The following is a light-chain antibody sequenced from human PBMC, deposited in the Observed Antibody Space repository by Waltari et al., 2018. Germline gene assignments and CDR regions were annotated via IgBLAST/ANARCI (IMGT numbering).Light chain of an antibody. Sequence: EIVLTQSPATLSLSPGERATLSCRASQSVSSYLTWYQQKPGQAPRLLIYDASNRATGIPARFSGSGSGTDFTLTISSLEPEDFAVYYCQHRSNWPAFGQGTRLEIK. CDR1: QSVSSY. V-gene: IGKV3-11*01. CDR3: QHRSNWPA. CDR2: DAS. J-gene: IGKJ5*01.